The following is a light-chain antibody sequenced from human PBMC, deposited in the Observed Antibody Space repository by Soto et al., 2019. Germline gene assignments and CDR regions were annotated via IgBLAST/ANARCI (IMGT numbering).Light chain of an antibody. CDR3: LQDNNWPST. CDR1: QSVSGD. Sequence: EIVMTQFPATLSVSPGERATLSCRASQSVSGDLAWYQQKPGRTPRLLIYGASARATGIPARFSGSGSGTEFTLTISNLQSEDFAFYYCLQDNNWPSTFGQGTRLEIK. V-gene: IGKV3-15*01. J-gene: IGKJ5*01. CDR2: GAS.